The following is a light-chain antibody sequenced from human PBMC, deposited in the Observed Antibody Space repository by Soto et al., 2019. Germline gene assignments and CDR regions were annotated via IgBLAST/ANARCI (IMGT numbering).Light chain of an antibody. CDR3: QQHSDWPPEIT. CDR2: DAS. J-gene: IGKJ5*01. CDR1: QNIHTN. V-gene: IGKV3-11*01. Sequence: EIVMTQSPATLSVSPGERATLSCRAGQNIHTNLAWYQQKSGQAPRLLIYDASNRAAGIPARFSGRGSGTDFTLTISSLEPEDFAVYYCQQHSDWPPEITFGQGTRLEIK.